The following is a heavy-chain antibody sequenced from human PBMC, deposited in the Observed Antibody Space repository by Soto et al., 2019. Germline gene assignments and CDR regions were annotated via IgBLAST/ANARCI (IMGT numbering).Heavy chain of an antibody. CDR1: GGSISSYY. CDR3: ARGLGVLRVAGFDY. D-gene: IGHD6-19*01. J-gene: IGHJ4*02. Sequence: SETLSLTCTVSGGSISSYYWSWIRQPPGKGLEWIGYIYYSGSTNYNPSLKSRVTISVDTSKNQFSLKLSSVTAADTAVYYCARGLGVLRVAGFDYWGQGTLVTVSS. CDR2: IYYSGST. V-gene: IGHV4-59*01.